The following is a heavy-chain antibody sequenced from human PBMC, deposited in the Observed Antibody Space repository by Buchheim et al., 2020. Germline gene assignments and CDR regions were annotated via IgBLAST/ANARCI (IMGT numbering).Heavy chain of an antibody. CDR3: ARGPSPPYGDYRPDP. CDR1: GGSFSGCY. CDR2: INHSGST. V-gene: IGHV4-34*01. Sequence: QVQLQQWGAGLLKPSETLSLTCAVYGGSFSGCYWSWIRQPPGKGLEWIGEINHSGSTNYNPSLKSRVTISVDTSKNQFSLKLSSVTAADTAVYYCARGPSPPYGDYRPDPWGQGTL. D-gene: IGHD4-17*01. J-gene: IGHJ5*02.